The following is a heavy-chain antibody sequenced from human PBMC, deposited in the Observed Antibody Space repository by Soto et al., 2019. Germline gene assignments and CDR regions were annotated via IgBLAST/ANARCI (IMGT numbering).Heavy chain of an antibody. CDR1: GGSIDNSHSF. CDR2: VYYSGGA. V-gene: IGHV4-39*01. J-gene: IGHJ5*02. D-gene: IGHD2-15*01. CDR3: PSVVEAATRHTDSAA. Sequence: SEPLSLTCDVSGGSIDNSHSFWGWVRQPPGKGLEFIGSVYYSGGAYYSPSLKSRVTVSVDTSKNQLSLRVNSVTAADTAVYYCPSVVEAATRHTDSAAWGQRILVIVSS.